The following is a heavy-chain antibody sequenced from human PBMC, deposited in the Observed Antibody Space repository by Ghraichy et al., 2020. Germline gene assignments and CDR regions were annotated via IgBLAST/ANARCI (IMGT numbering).Heavy chain of an antibody. CDR1: GFTFSSYS. CDR3: ARDGGAYCSSTSCYDY. D-gene: IGHD2-2*01. CDR2: ISSSSSYI. J-gene: IGHJ4*02. Sequence: GESLNISCAASGFTFSSYSMNWVRQAPGKGLEWVSSISSSSSYIYYADSVKGRFTISRDNAKNSLYLQMNSLRAEDTAVYYCARDGGAYCSSTSCYDYWGQGTLVTVSS. V-gene: IGHV3-21*01.